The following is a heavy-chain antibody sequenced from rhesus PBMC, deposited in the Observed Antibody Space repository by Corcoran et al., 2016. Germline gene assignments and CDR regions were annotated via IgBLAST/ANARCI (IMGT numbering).Heavy chain of an antibody. V-gene: IGHV5-2*01. J-gene: IGHJ4*01. CDR2: IVPSDSET. D-gene: IGHD6-19*01. CDR1: GYSFTSYW. CDR3: ANEGGRSSGFDY. Sequence: EVQLVQSGAEVKRPGESLQLSCQTSGYSFTSYWISWVRQMPGKGLEGMGPIVPSDSETRYSPSFQGQVTISADKSISTAYLQWSSLKASDSATYYCANEGGRSSGFDYWGQGVLVTVSS.